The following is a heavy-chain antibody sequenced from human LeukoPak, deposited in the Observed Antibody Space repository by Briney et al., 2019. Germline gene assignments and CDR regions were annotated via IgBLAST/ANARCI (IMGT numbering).Heavy chain of an antibody. D-gene: IGHD6-19*01. Sequence: GGSLRLSCAASGFTFSSYWMSWVRQAPGKGLEWVANIKQDGSEKYYVDSVKGRFTTSRDNAKNSLYLQMNSLRAEDTAVYYCARDSSGWYSSYYYYGMDVWGQGTTVTVSS. CDR2: IKQDGSEK. CDR3: ARDSSGWYSSYYYYGMDV. CDR1: GFTFSSYW. J-gene: IGHJ6*02. V-gene: IGHV3-7*01.